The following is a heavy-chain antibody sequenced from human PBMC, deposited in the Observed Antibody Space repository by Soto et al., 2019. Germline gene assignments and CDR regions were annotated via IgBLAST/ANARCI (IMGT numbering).Heavy chain of an antibody. J-gene: IGHJ6*02. Sequence: QVPLVQSGAEVKKPGSSVKVSCKASGGTFSSYAISWVRQAPGQGLEWMGGIIPIFGTANYAQKFQGRVTITADESTSTAYMELSSLRSEDTAVYYCARERAPSRSATPGDNYYYGMDVWGQGTTVTVSS. V-gene: IGHV1-69*01. CDR3: ARERAPSRSATPGDNYYYGMDV. CDR2: IIPIFGTA. CDR1: GGTFSSYA. D-gene: IGHD5-12*01.